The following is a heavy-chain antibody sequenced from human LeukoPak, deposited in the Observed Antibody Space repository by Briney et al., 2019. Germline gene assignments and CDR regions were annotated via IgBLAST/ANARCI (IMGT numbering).Heavy chain of an antibody. CDR3: AVGYGDFARNYFDN. Sequence: PGGSLRLSCAASGFTFSSYSMNWVRHAPGQGLEWVSSISSSSSYIYYADSVKGRFTISRDNATNSLYLQMNTLRAEDTAVYCGAVGYGDFARNYFDNWGQGTLVTVSS. J-gene: IGHJ4*02. CDR2: ISSSSSYI. D-gene: IGHD4-17*01. CDR1: GFTFSSYS. V-gene: IGHV3-21*01.